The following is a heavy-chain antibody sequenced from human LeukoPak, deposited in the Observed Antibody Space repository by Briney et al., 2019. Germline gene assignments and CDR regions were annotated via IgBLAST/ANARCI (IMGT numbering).Heavy chain of an antibody. D-gene: IGHD6-13*01. CDR3: ARRMQAGYYFDY. J-gene: IGHJ4*02. V-gene: IGHV4-59*08. CDR2: IYYSGST. CDR1: GDSISSYY. Sequence: SETLSLTCTVSGDSISSYYWSWIRQPPGKGLEWIGYIYYSGSTNYNPSLKSRVAISVDTSKNQVSLKLSSVTAADTAVYYCARRMQAGYYFDYWGQGTLVTVSS.